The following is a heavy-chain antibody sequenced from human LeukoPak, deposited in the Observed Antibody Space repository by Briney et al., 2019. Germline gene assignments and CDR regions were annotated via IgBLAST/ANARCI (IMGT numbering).Heavy chain of an antibody. Sequence: GGSLRLSCAASGFTFSSYGMHWVRQAPGKGLEWVAVISYDGSNKYYADSVKGRFTISRDNSKNTLYLQMNSLRAEDTAVYYCARGSGSQGYWGQGTLVTVSS. V-gene: IGHV3-30*03. CDR1: GFTFSSYG. CDR2: ISYDGSNK. D-gene: IGHD3-10*01. J-gene: IGHJ4*02. CDR3: ARGSGSQGY.